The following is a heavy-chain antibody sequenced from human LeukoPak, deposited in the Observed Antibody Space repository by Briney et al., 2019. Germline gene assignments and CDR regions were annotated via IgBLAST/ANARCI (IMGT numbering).Heavy chain of an antibody. CDR2: ISGSGDRT. CDR1: GDTFSNHA. J-gene: IGHJ1*01. CDR3: ASMFCTTGTCYERRRYFQN. Sequence: GGSLRLSCTASGDTFSNHAMAWLRPAPGKGLEWVSTISGSGDRTFFADSVTGRFSISRDNSQNTLFLKIDSVRVEDTARYYCASMFCTTGTCYERRRYFQNWGQGTLVTVSS. V-gene: IGHV3-23*01. D-gene: IGHD2-8*01.